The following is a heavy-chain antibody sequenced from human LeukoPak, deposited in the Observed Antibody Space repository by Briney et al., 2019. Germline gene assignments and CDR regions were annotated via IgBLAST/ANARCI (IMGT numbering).Heavy chain of an antibody. J-gene: IGHJ4*02. Sequence: PEGSLRLSCAASGFTFNTFNMNWVRQAPGKGLEWVSSITSGGDYIYYADSVKGRFTTFRDNAKNSLSLQLNSLRVEDTAVYYCARGHCDVLAASYKWTPDYWGQGTLVTVSS. D-gene: IGHD3-9*01. CDR2: ITSGGDYI. CDR3: ARGHCDVLAASYKWTPDY. CDR1: GFTFNTFN. V-gene: IGHV3-21*01.